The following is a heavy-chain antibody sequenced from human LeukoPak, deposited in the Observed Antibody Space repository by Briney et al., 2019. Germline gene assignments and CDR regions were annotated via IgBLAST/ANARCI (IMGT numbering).Heavy chain of an antibody. CDR3: ARKWSSRDWFDP. D-gene: IGHD2-8*01. Sequence: ASVKVSCRTSGYSFTTYSIHWVRQAPGQGLEWVGIINPKGDITTYAQRFQGRVTMTSDTSTATVYMELSGLRSEDTAIYYCARKWSSRDWFDPWGQGTLLTVSS. J-gene: IGHJ5*02. CDR2: INPKGDIT. CDR1: GYSFTTYS. V-gene: IGHV1-46*01.